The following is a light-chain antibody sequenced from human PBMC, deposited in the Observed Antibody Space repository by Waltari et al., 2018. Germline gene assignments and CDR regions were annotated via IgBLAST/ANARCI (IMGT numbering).Light chain of an antibody. CDR1: RSNIGSNS. CDR3: AAWDASLNGWV. CDR2: SNN. J-gene: IGLJ3*02. V-gene: IGLV1-44*01. Sequence: QSVLTQPPSASGTPGQRVAISCSGTRSNIGSNSVHWYQQLPGTAPQLLAHSNNQRPSGVPDRFSGSKSGTSASLAISGLQSEDEAHYYCAAWDASLNGWVFGGGTKLTVL.